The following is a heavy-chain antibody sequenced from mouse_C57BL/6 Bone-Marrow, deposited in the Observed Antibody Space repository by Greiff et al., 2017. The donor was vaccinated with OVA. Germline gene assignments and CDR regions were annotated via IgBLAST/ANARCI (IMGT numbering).Heavy chain of an antibody. D-gene: IGHD1-1*01. CDR1: GFTFSSYG. Sequence: EVQGVESGGDLVKPGGSLKLSCAASGFTFSSYGMSWVRQTPDKRLEWVATISSGGSYTYYPDSVKGRFTISRDNAKNTLYLQMSSLKSEDTAMYYCARAYGSSRYWYFDVWGTGTTVTVSS. CDR3: ARAYGSSRYWYFDV. CDR2: ISSGGSYT. V-gene: IGHV5-6*01. J-gene: IGHJ1*03.